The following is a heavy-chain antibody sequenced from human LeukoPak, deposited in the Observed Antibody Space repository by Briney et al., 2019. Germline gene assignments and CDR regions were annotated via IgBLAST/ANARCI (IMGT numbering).Heavy chain of an antibody. V-gene: IGHV3-30-3*01. Sequence: GGSLRLSCSASGFTFSSYALHWVRQAPGKGLEWVAVISYDGSNKYYADSVKGRFTISRDNAKNSLYLQMNSLRAEDTAVYYCARDWGYWGQGTLVTVSS. CDR1: GFTFSSYA. J-gene: IGHJ4*02. D-gene: IGHD3-16*01. CDR3: ARDWGY. CDR2: ISYDGSNK.